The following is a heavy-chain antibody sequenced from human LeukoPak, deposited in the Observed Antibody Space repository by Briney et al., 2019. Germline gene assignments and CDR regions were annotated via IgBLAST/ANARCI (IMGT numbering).Heavy chain of an antibody. CDR2: IYYSGST. J-gene: IGHJ4*02. V-gene: IGHV4-59*12. Sequence: SETLSLTCTVSGGSISSYYWSWIRQPPGKGLEWIGSIYYSGSTNYNPSLKSRVTISVDTSKNQFSLKLSSVTAADTAVYYCARAANSSGWYAYWGQGTLVTVSS. CDR1: GGSISSYY. CDR3: ARAANSSGWYAY. D-gene: IGHD6-19*01.